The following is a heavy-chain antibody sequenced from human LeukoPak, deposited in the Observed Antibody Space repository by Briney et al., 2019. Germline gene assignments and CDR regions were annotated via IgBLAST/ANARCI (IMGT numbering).Heavy chain of an antibody. J-gene: IGHJ6*02. Sequence: GGSLRLSCAASGFTFSSYSMNWVRQAPGKGLEWVSYISSSSSTIYYADSVKGRFTISRDNAKNSLYQQMNSLRDEDTAVYYCAGDPHTYYYGSGSYGMDVWGQGTTVTVSS. D-gene: IGHD3-10*01. CDR3: AGDPHTYYYGSGSYGMDV. V-gene: IGHV3-48*02. CDR1: GFTFSSYS. CDR2: ISSSSSTI.